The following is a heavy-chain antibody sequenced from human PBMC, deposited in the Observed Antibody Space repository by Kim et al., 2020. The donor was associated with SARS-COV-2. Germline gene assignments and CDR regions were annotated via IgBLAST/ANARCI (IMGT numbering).Heavy chain of an antibody. D-gene: IGHD2-2*01. J-gene: IGHJ6*02. CDR3: ARFPAWRGKILVVPAAFLDV. V-gene: IGHV3-7*03. CDR2: IKQDGSEK. Sequence: GGSLRLSCAASGFTFSSYWMSWVRQAPGKGLEWVANIKQDGSEKYYVDSVKGRFTISRDNAKNSLYLQMNSLRAEDTAVYYCARFPAWRGKILVVPAAFLDVWGQGTMVTVSS. CDR1: GFTFSSYW.